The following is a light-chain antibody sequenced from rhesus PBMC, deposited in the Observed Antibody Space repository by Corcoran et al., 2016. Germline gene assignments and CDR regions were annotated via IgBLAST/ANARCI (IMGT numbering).Light chain of an antibody. CDR2: KAS. CDR1: QGISSY. J-gene: IGKJ4*01. V-gene: IGKV1-25*01. CDR3: QQRNRYPLT. Sequence: DIQMTQSPSSLSASVGDRVTITCRASQGISSYLAWYQQKPGKAPNLLIYKASTLQSGVPSRFSGSGSGSDFTFTISSLAPEEFATYDCQQRNRYPLTFGGGTKVEIK.